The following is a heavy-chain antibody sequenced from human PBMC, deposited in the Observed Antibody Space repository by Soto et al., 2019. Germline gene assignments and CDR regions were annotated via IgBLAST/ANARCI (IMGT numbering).Heavy chain of an antibody. CDR1: GYSFSNYW. CDR3: ARVGPTRSGTEANFDH. J-gene: IGHJ4*02. Sequence: EVQLVQSGVEVKKPGESLKIFCKGSGYSFSNYWIAWLRQMPGKGLEWMGIIYPGDSDTRYSRSFQGQVAIAGDKSISTAYLQWNSRKASDTAMYFCARVGPTRSGTEANFDHWGQGALVTVSS. CDR2: IYPGDSDT. D-gene: IGHD3-10*01. V-gene: IGHV5-51*03.